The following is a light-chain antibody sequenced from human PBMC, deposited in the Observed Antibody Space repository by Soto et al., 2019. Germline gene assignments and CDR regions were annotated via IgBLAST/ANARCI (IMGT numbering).Light chain of an antibody. Sequence: DIMIPQSPAALSVSPPDRATLSCTASPSVHSNSAWYQQKPGQAPRLLMYGTSTRATGIPARFSGSGSGTEFTLTISSLQSEDFAVYYCQQYNNWPRTFGQGTKV. V-gene: IGKV3-15*01. J-gene: IGKJ1*01. CDR3: QQYNNWPRT. CDR1: PSVHSN. CDR2: GTS.